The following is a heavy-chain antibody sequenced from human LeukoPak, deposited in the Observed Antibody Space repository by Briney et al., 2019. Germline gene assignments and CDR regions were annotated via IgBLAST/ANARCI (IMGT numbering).Heavy chain of an antibody. CDR2: IKEDGSEK. D-gene: IGHD6-13*01. V-gene: IGHV3-7*01. Sequence: GGSLRLSCAASGFIFSSYWMSWVRQAPGKGPEWVANIKEDGSEKSYVDSVKGRFTISRDNAKNSLYLQMHSLRVEDTAVYYCARDRYSSSYYWGQGTLVTVSS. CDR3: ARDRYSSSYY. CDR1: GFIFSSYW. J-gene: IGHJ4*02.